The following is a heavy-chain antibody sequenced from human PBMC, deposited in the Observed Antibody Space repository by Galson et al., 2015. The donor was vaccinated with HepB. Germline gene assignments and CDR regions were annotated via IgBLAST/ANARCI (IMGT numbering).Heavy chain of an antibody. CDR3: ARLMYSSNLRNAFDI. J-gene: IGHJ3*02. D-gene: IGHD6-13*01. V-gene: IGHV6-1*01. CDR2: TYYRSKWYN. CDR1: GDSVSSNSAT. Sequence: CAISGDSVSSNSATWNWIRQSPSRGLEWLGRTYYRSKWYNDYAVSVKSRITINPDTSKNQFSLQLNSVTPEGTAVYYCARLMYSSNLRNAFDIWGQGTMVTVSS.